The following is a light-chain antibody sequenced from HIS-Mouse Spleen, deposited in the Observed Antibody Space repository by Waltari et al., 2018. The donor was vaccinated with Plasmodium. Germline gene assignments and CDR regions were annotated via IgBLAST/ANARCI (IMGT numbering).Light chain of an antibody. CDR1: QGISSY. Sequence: AIRMTQSPSSFSASTGDRVTITCRASQGISSYLAWYQQKPGKAPKLLIYAASTLQSGVPSRFSGSGSGTDFTLPISCLQSEDFATYYCQQYYSYPLPFGGGTKVEIK. J-gene: IGKJ4*01. CDR2: AAS. CDR3: QQYYSYPLP. V-gene: IGKV1-8*01.